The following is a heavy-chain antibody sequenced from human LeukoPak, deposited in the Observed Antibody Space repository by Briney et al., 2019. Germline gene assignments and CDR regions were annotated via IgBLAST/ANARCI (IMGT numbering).Heavy chain of an antibody. CDR3: ARALDYGSGSLHYYMDV. D-gene: IGHD3-10*01. Sequence: PSETLSLTCTVSGGSISSYYWSWIRQPPGKGLDWIGYIYYSGSTNYNPSLKSRVTISVDTSKNQFSLKLSSVTAADTAVYYCARALDYGSGSLHYYMDVWGKGTTVTVSS. J-gene: IGHJ6*03. CDR2: IYYSGST. V-gene: IGHV4-59*01. CDR1: GGSISSYY.